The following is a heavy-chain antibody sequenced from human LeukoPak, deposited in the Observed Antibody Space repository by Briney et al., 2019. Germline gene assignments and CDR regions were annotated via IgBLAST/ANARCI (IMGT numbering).Heavy chain of an antibody. CDR3: AKEDRIRHCSEGVCMEGYYFDY. V-gene: IGHV3-23*01. J-gene: IGHJ4*02. Sequence: GGSLRLSCTGSGFNFNMFAMNWVPQAPGQGLTWVSCLSRGGATTNYADSVKGRFTISRDKSKNMVFLQMNSLRPEDTAVYYFAKEDRIRHCSEGVCMEGYYFDYWGQGTLVTVSS. CDR1: GFNFNMFA. D-gene: IGHD2-8*01. CDR2: LSRGGATT.